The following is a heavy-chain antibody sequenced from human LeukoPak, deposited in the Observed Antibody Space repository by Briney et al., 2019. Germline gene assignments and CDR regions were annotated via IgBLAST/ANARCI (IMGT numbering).Heavy chain of an antibody. CDR3: TTDRMVYGGSEFTIFGVVMMLDY. V-gene: IGHV3-15*01. CDR1: GFTFSNAW. D-gene: IGHD3-3*01. Sequence: GGSLRLSCAASGFTFSNAWMSWVRQAPGKGLEWVGRIKSKTDGGTTDYAAPVKGRFTISRDDSKNTLYLQMNSLKTEDTAVYYCTTDRMVYGGSEFTIFGVVMMLDYWGQGTLVTVSS. J-gene: IGHJ4*02. CDR2: IKSKTDGGTT.